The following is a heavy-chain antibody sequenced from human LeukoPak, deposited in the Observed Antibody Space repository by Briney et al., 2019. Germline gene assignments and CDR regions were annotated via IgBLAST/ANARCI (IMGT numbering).Heavy chain of an antibody. D-gene: IGHD6-19*01. V-gene: IGHV4-39*01. CDR2: IYYSGST. CDR1: GGSISSSSYY. Sequence: PSETLSLTCTVSGGSISSSSYYWGWIRQPPGKGLGWIGSIYYSGSTYYNPSLKSRVTISVDTSKNQFSLKLSSVTAADTAVYYCARQGVAVAGSIPNWFDPWGQGTLVTVSS. CDR3: ARQGVAVAGSIPNWFDP. J-gene: IGHJ5*02.